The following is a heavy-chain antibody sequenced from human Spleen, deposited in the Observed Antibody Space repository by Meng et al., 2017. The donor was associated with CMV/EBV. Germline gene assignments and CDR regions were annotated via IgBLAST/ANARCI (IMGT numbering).Heavy chain of an antibody. Sequence: LSLTCEASGFTVNSNYMSWVRQAPGKGLECVSLIYSDGRTYYADSVKGRFTITRDNSKNTVYLQMNSLRAEDTAMFYCAGYPQTYPYSSNSWGQGTLVTVSS. V-gene: IGHV3-53*01. CDR2: IYSDGRT. J-gene: IGHJ4*02. CDR3: AGYPQTYPYSSNS. D-gene: IGHD6-13*01. CDR1: GFTVNSNY.